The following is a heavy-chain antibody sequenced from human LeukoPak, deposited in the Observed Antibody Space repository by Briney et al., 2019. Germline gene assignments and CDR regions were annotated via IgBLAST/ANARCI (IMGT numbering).Heavy chain of an antibody. D-gene: IGHD4-23*01. J-gene: IGHJ4*02. CDR2: ISYDGSYK. Sequence: GGSLRLSCAASGFTFSSYAIHWVRQAPGKGLEWVAVISYDGSYKDYADSVKGRFTFSRDNSKNTLYLQMNSLRAEDTAVYYCARGARKGDDYGGFFDYWGQGTLVTVSS. CDR3: ARGARKGDDYGGFFDY. CDR1: GFTFSSYA. V-gene: IGHV3-30*04.